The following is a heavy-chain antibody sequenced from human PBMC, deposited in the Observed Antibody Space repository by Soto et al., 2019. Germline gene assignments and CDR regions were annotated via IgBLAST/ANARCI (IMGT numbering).Heavy chain of an antibody. CDR1: GGSFSGYY. CDR2: INHSGST. CDR3: ARGVSMVRGGPWLGRPTTNFDY. J-gene: IGHJ4*02. Sequence: SETLSLTCAVYGGSFSGYYWSWIRQPPGKGLEWIGEINHSGSTNYNPSLKSRVTISVDTSKNQFSLKLSSVTAADTAVYYCARGVSMVRGGPWLGRPTTNFDYWGQGTLVTVCS. D-gene: IGHD3-10*01. V-gene: IGHV4-34*01.